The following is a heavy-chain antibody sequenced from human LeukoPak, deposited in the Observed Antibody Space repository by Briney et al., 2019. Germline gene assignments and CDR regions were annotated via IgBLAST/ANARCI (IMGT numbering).Heavy chain of an antibody. Sequence: GASVKDSCKASGYTFTSFVLNLVRQATGQGLEWMGWMKPNSGNTGYAHKFQGSVTITSNTSISTAYMELSSLRSEDTAVYYCARGQVRVYSSSFDYWGQGTLVTVSS. V-gene: IGHV1-8*03. CDR2: MKPNSGNT. D-gene: IGHD6-6*01. CDR3: ARGQVRVYSSSFDY. J-gene: IGHJ4*02. CDR1: GYTFTSFV.